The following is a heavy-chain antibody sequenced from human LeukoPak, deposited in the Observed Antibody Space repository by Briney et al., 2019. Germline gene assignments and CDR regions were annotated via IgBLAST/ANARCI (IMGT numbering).Heavy chain of an antibody. CDR1: GFTFSSYS. CDR2: LSSSSSTI. J-gene: IGHJ4*02. CDR3: ARATLAVQYYFDY. V-gene: IGHV3-48*02. D-gene: IGHD6-6*01. Sequence: GGSLRLSCAASGFTFSSYSMNWVCQAPGKGLEWLSYLSSSSSTIYYADSVKGRFTISRDNAQNSLYLQMNSLRDEDTAVYYCARATLAVQYYFDYWGQGTLVTVSS.